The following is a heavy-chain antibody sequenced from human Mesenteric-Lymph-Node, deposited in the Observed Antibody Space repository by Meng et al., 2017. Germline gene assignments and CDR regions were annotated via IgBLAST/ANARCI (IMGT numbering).Heavy chain of an antibody. CDR1: GYTVPSYY. D-gene: IGHD6-19*01. CDR3: ARFEVAGTSNWFDP. Sequence: IPSVVVSNEPGAAVTVSYKASGYTVPSYYRHWLRHAREQGFEWMEIINPSVCRKSYEQQFQGRVTMTRDKDTSTVYMALSLLRSEDTAVYYYARFEVAGTSNWFDPWGQGTLVTVSS. V-gene: IGHV1-46*01. J-gene: IGHJ5*02. CDR2: INPSVCRK.